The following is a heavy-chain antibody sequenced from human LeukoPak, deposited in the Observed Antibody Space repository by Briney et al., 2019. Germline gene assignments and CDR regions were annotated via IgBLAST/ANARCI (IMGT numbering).Heavy chain of an antibody. Sequence: GGSLRLSCAASGFTFSSYAMSWVREAPGKGLEWVSAISGSGGGTYYADSVKGRFTISRDNSKNTLYLQMNSLRAEDTAVYYCTKKGAVAGTRHAKYWGQGTLVTVSS. V-gene: IGHV3-23*01. D-gene: IGHD6-19*01. CDR2: ISGSGGGT. CDR1: GFTFSSYA. CDR3: TKKGAVAGTRHAKY. J-gene: IGHJ4*02.